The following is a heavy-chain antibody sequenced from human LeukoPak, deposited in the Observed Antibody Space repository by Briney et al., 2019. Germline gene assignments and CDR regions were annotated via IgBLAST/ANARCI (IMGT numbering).Heavy chain of an antibody. Sequence: GGSLRLSCAAPGYTPYEYGMRWVRHAPGKGLEWVSGINWNGGSTGYADSVKGRFPISRDNAKNSLYLQMNSLRAEDTALYYCGRYSYYDFWSGYMDVWGKGTRVTVSS. D-gene: IGHD3-3*01. V-gene: IGHV3-20*04. CDR1: GYTPYEYG. CDR2: INWNGGST. J-gene: IGHJ6*03. CDR3: GRYSYYDFWSGYMDV.